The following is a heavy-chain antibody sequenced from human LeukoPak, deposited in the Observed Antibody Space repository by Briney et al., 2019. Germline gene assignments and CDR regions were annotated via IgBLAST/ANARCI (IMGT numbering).Heavy chain of an antibody. J-gene: IGHJ5*02. CDR2: INPSGGST. CDR1: GYTFNSYY. D-gene: IGHD3-10*01. V-gene: IGHV1-46*02. Sequence: ASVKVSCKASGYTFNSYYMHWVRQAPGQGLEWMGIINPSGGSTSYAQKFQGRVTMTRDTPTSTVYMELSSLRSEDTAVYYCARGTGGSGSYYGVTNWFDPWGQGTLVTVSS. CDR3: ARGTGGSGSYYGVTNWFDP.